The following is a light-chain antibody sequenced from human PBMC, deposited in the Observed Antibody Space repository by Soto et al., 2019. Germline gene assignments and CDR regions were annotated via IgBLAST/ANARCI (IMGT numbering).Light chain of an antibody. V-gene: IGLV2-8*01. CDR1: SSDVGGYDF. CDR2: DVT. Sequence: QSALTQPPSASGSPVQSVTISCTGTSSDVGGYDFVSWFHQHPGKAPKLMIYDVTKRPSRVPDRFAGPKSGNTASLTVSGLQTEDEADYYWCSYAGSNLYVFGTGTKLTVL. CDR3: CSYAGSNLYV. J-gene: IGLJ1*01.